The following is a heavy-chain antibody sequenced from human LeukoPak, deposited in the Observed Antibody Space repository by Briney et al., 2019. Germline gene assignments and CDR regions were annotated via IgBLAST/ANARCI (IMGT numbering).Heavy chain of an antibody. Sequence: GGSLRLSCAASGFTLSSYAMHWVRQAPGKGLEWVAVISYDGSNKYYADSVKGRFTISRDNSKNTLYLQMNSLRAEDTAVYYCARDLKPGWIQLWAYYFDYWGQGTLVTVSS. CDR3: ARDLKPGWIQLWAYYFDY. CDR1: GFTLSSYA. V-gene: IGHV3-30*04. J-gene: IGHJ4*02. CDR2: ISYDGSNK. D-gene: IGHD5-18*01.